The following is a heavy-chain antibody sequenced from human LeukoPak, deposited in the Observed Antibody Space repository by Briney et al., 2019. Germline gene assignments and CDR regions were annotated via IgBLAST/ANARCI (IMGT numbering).Heavy chain of an antibody. CDR1: GFTFSSYS. CDR2: ISSSSSTI. CDR3: ARDPARKGGTYYYYYYMDV. D-gene: IGHD2/OR15-2a*01. Sequence: PGGSLRLSCAASGFTFSSYSMNWVRQAPGKGLEWVSYISSSSSTIYYADSVKGRFTISRDNAKNSLCLQVNSLRAEDTAVYYCARDPARKGGTYYYYYYMDVWGKGTTVTVSS. V-gene: IGHV3-48*01. J-gene: IGHJ6*03.